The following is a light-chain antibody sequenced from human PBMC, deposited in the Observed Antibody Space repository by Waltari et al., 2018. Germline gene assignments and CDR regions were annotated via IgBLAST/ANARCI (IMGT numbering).Light chain of an antibody. J-gene: IGKJ1*01. CDR3: QHRYSLPRT. CDR2: DAS. V-gene: IGKV1-39*01. CDR1: QILSTF. Sequence: IQLTRSPSSLFASVGHRVTVTCRASQILSTFLHWYQQKPGKAPKLLIYDASSLQSGVPSRFSGSGSGTDFTLTISSLQPEDFATYYCQHRYSLPRTFGQGTKVEIK.